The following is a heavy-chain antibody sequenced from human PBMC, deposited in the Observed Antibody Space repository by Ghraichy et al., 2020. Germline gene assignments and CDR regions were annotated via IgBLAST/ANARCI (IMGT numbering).Heavy chain of an antibody. V-gene: IGHV4-39*01. D-gene: IGHD3-9*01. Sequence: LNISCTVSGGSISSSNYYWGWIRQPPGKGLEWIGSIYYSGSTYYSPSLKHRVTISVDTSKNQFSLRLSSVTTADTAVYYCTKTYYDILTASFDPWGQGTLVTVSS. CDR3: TKTYYDILTASFDP. CDR1: GGSISSSNYY. CDR2: IYYSGST. J-gene: IGHJ5*02.